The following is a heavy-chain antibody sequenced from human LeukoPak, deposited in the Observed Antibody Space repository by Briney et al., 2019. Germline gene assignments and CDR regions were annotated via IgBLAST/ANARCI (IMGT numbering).Heavy chain of an antibody. CDR2: ISPNGGST. D-gene: IGHD6-19*01. CDR3: ARDISLGIAVAGRVAEYYFDY. CDR1: GFTFSSYA. J-gene: IGHJ4*02. Sequence: PGGSLRLSCSASGFTFSSYAMHWVRQAPGKGLEFVSAISPNGGSTYYADSVKGRFTISRDNAKNSLYLQTNSLRAEDTAVYYCARDISLGIAVAGRVAEYYFDYWGQGTLVTVSS. V-gene: IGHV3-64*04.